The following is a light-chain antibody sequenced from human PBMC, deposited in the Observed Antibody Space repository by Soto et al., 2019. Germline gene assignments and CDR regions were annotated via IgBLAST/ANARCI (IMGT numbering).Light chain of an antibody. CDR3: QHYNSYST. J-gene: IGKJ1*01. Sequence: AIHLTQSPSSLSASVGDRVTISCRASQGISTLFAWYQQKPGKAPKLLIYAASTLQSGVPSRFSGSGSGTEFTLTISSLQPDDFATYYCQHYNSYSTFGHGGKVDI. CDR1: QGISTL. CDR2: AAS. V-gene: IGKV1-13*02.